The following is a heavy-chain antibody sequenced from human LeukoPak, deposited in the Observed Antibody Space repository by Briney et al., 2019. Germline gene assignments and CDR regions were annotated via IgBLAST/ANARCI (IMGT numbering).Heavy chain of an antibody. J-gene: IGHJ4*02. D-gene: IGHD6-19*01. CDR2: IIPMFSTL. CDR1: GGTFSTYA. V-gene: IGHV1-69*06. CDR3: ARDAVPGNNYFDY. Sequence: SVKVSCKVSGGTFSTYAINWVRRVPGQGLEWMGRIIPMFSTLNYAPKFQGRVTVTADKSTTTAYLELSSLTSEDTAVYYCARDAVPGNNYFDYWGQGTLVTVAS.